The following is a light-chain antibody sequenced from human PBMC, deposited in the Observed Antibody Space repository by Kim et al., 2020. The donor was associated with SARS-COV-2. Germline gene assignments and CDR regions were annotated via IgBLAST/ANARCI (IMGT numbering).Light chain of an antibody. V-gene: IGLV4-69*01. CDR1: SVHSCSA. CDR3: QTWGTGTWV. CDR2: VNSDGSR. Sequence: PVKLPPTLNSVHSCSAIAWHHQQPQKGTRYLMKVNSDGSRIKGDGIPDRFSGSSSGAARYLTISCLQTEDEADYYCQTWGTGTWVFGGGTQLTVL. J-gene: IGLJ3*02.